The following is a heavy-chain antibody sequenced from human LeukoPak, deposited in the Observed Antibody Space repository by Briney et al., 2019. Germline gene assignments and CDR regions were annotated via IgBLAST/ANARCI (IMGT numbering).Heavy chain of an antibody. CDR2: ISSNGSTI. D-gene: IGHD3-3*01. CDR1: GFTFGSYS. J-gene: IGHJ4*02. Sequence: LTGGSLRLSCAASGFTFGSYSMNWVRQAPGKGLEWVSYISSNGSTIYYADSVKGRFTISRDNAKNSLYLQMNSLRDEDTAVYYCARGALRFLEWLSWLDYWGQGTLVTVSS. V-gene: IGHV3-48*02. CDR3: ARGALRFLEWLSWLDY.